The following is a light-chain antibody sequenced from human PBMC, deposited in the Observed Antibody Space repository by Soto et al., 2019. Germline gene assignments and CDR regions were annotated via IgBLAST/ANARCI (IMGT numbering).Light chain of an antibody. CDR3: QQYGTSPRT. CDR2: RTS. CDR1: QSISSN. V-gene: IGKV3-20*01. Sequence: EIVMTQSPATLSVSPGERATLSCRASQSISSNLAWYQQKPGQAPRLLMFRTSSRATGFPDRFSGSESGTDFTLTISRLEAEDSAVYYCQQYGTSPRTFGQGTKVDIK. J-gene: IGKJ1*01.